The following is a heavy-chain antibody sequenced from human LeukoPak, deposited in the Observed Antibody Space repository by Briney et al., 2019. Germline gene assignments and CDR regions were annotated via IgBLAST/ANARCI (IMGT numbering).Heavy chain of an antibody. V-gene: IGHV1-3*01. D-gene: IGHD6-13*01. CDR3: ARSIAAANWYFDL. Sequence: EASVKVSCKASGYTFTSYAMHWVRQAPGQRLEWMGWINAGNGNTKYSQKFQGRVTITRDTSASTAYMELSSLRSEDTAVYYCARSIAAANWYFDLWGRGTLVTVSS. J-gene: IGHJ2*01. CDR1: GYTFTSYA. CDR2: INAGNGNT.